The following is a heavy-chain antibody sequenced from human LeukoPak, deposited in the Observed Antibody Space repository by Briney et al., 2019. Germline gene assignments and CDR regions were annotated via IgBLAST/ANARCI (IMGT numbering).Heavy chain of an antibody. J-gene: IGHJ6*02. CDR1: DYTFTNSD. CDR3: AREVTHHLYYGIDV. V-gene: IGHV1-18*01. Sequence: ASVKVSCKASDYTFTNSDIRWVRQAPGQGLEWMGWISTYNGHTNYAQKFQGRVTVTTDTSTRTAYMELRSLRSDDTAVYYCAREVTHHLYYGIDVWGQGTTVTVSS. CDR2: ISTYNGHT. D-gene: IGHD4-23*01.